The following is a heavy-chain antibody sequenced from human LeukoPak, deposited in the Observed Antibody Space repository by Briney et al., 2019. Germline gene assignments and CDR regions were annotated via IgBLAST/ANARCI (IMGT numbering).Heavy chain of an antibody. CDR3: ARDWGYYYDSSGLFDY. J-gene: IGHJ4*02. CDR2: IWYDGSNK. V-gene: IGHV3-33*01. CDR1: GFTFSSYG. D-gene: IGHD3-22*01. Sequence: PGRSLRLSCAASGFTFSSYGMHWVRQAPGKGLEWVAVIWYDGSNKYYADSVKGRFTISRDNSKNTLYLQMNSLRAEDTAVYYCARDWGYYYDSSGLFDYWGQGTLVTVSS.